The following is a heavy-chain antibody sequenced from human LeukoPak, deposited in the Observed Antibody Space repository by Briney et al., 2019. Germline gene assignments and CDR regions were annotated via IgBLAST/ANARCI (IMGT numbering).Heavy chain of an antibody. D-gene: IGHD3-10*01. J-gene: IGHJ4*02. Sequence: AGGSLRLSCAASGFSCDDFGMSWVRQAPGKGLEWVSGINWNGGSTGYADSVKGRFTISRDNAKNSLYLQMNSLRAEDTALYYCAREVYGSGTFNWGQETLVTVSS. CDR1: GFSCDDFG. CDR2: INWNGGST. CDR3: AREVYGSGTFN. V-gene: IGHV3-20*04.